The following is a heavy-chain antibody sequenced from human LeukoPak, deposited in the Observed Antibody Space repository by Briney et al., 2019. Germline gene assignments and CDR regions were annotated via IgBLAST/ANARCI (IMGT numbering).Heavy chain of an antibody. J-gene: IGHJ4*02. V-gene: IGHV4-34*01. CDR2: INHSGST. CDR3: ARGDYGDYVSYFDY. CDR1: GGSFSGYY. D-gene: IGHD4-17*01. Sequence: SETLSLTCAVYGGSFSGYYWSWIRQPPGKGLEWIGEINHSGSTNYNPSLKSQVTISVDTSKNQFSLKLSSVTAADTAVYYCARGDYGDYVSYFDYWGQGTLVAVSS.